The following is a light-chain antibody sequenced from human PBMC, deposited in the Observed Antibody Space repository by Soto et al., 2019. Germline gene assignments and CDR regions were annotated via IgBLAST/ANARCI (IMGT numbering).Light chain of an antibody. CDR1: QSIDTA. V-gene: IGKV1-5*03. CDR3: QQYGIFLT. CDR2: RAS. J-gene: IGKJ2*01. Sequence: DIQMTQSPSTLSASVGDRVTITCRASQSIDTALAWYQQKPGKAPNLLIYRASNLESGVPSRFSGSGSGTEFTLAISSLQHDDFATYYCQQYGIFLTFGQGTKLEIK.